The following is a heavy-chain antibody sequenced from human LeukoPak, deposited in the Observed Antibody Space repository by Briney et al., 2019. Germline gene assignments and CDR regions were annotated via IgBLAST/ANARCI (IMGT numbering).Heavy chain of an antibody. CDR2: AHYSGST. J-gene: IGHJ4*02. CDR1: GASIRGYY. V-gene: IGHV4-59*01. CDR3: ASWAGGWGFDY. Sequence: PSETLSLTCTVSGASIRGYYWSWIRQPPGKGLEWIGYAHYSGSTNYSPSLKSRVTISVDTPKNQFSLKLTSVTAADTAFYYCASWAGGWGFDYWGQGTLVSVSS. D-gene: IGHD6-19*01.